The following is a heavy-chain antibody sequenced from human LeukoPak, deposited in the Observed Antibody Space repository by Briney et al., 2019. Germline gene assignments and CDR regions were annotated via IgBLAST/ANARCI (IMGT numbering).Heavy chain of an antibody. CDR3: AKDLQFVDY. CDR2: ISYDGSNK. V-gene: IGHV3-30*18. Sequence: GRSLRLSCAASGFTFSSYGMHWVRQAPGKGLEWVAVISYDGSNKYYADSVKGRFTISRDNSKNTLYLQMNSLRAEDTAVYYCAKDLQFVDYWGQGTLATVSS. D-gene: IGHD4-11*01. CDR1: GFTFSSYG. J-gene: IGHJ4*02.